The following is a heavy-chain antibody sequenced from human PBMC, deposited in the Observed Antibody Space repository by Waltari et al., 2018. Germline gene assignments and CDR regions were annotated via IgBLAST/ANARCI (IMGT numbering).Heavy chain of an antibody. CDR2: INPNSGGT. CDR1: GYTFTGYY. CDR3: ARLTITLEGGFSGSIKRLDYYYYMDV. V-gene: IGHV1-2*02. D-gene: IGHD1-26*01. Sequence: QVQLVQSGAEVKKPGASVKVSCKASGYTFTGYYMHWVRQAPGQGLEWMGWINPNSGGTHYAQKFQGGITMTRDTSTSPDYMELRRLRSDATAVYHSARLTITLEGGFSGSIKRLDYYYYMDVWGKGTTVTVSS. J-gene: IGHJ6*03.